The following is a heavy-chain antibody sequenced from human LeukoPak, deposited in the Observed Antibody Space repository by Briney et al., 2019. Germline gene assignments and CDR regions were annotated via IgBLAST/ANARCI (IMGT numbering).Heavy chain of an antibody. CDR2: IIPIFGTA. CDR1: GGTFSSYA. CDR3: ARDKGSYYDGSGYQDFDY. V-gene: IGHV1-69*13. Sequence: GASVKVSCKASGGTFSSYAISWVRQAPGQGLEWMGGIIPIFGTANYAQKFQGRVTITADESTSTAYMELSSLRSEDTAAYYCARDKGSYYDGSGYQDFDYWGQGTLVTVSS. J-gene: IGHJ4*02. D-gene: IGHD3-22*01.